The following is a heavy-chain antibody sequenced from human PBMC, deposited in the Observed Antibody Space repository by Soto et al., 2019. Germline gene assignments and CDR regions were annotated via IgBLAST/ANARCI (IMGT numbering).Heavy chain of an antibody. Sequence: GGSLRLSCAASGFTFDDYAMHWVRQAPGKGLEWVSGISWNSGSIGYADSVKGRFTISRDNAKNSLYLQMNSLRPEDTALYYGAKDGATKGWPFDFWGQGNLVTVSS. CDR3: AKDGATKGWPFDF. D-gene: IGHD1-26*01. J-gene: IGHJ4*02. V-gene: IGHV3-9*01. CDR2: ISWNSGSI. CDR1: GFTFDDYA.